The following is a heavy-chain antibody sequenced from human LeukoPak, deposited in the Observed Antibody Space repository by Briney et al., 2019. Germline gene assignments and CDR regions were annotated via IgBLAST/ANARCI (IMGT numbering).Heavy chain of an antibody. Sequence: PSETLSLTCTLSGGSFSSCYWSWIRQPPGKGLEWIGYIYYSGSTNYNPSLKSRVTISVDTSKNQFSLKLSSVTATDTAVYYCARAGYSGSDFSVWGKGSTVTVSS. CDR2: IYYSGST. D-gene: IGHD5-12*01. CDR1: GGSFSSCY. V-gene: IGHV4-59*01. J-gene: IGHJ6*04. CDR3: ARAGYSGSDFSV.